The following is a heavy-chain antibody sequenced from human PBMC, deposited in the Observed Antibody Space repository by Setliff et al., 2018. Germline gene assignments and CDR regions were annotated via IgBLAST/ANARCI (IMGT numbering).Heavy chain of an antibody. Sequence: SETLSLTCAISGGFTSSFYWSWIRQAPGKGLEWIGYVDHSGSTNFSPSLKSRGTISVDTSKTQVSLTLTSVTAADTAVYYCARDYQGGWFDPWGPGTLVTVSS. D-gene: IGHD3-16*01. V-gene: IGHV4-59*01. CDR2: VDHSGST. CDR1: GGFTSSFY. CDR3: ARDYQGGWFDP. J-gene: IGHJ5*02.